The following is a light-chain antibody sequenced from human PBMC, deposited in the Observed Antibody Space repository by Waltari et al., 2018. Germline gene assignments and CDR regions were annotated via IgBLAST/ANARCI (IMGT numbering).Light chain of an antibody. V-gene: IGKV3D-15*01. CDR2: GAS. CDR1: KSVRGN. J-gene: IGKJ5*01. Sequence: EIVMTQSPATLSVSPGERATLSCRASKSVRGNLAWYQQKPGQAPRLLIYGASTRATGIPARFSGSASGTEFTLTISSLQSEDSAVYYCQQYYDWRRVTFGQGTRLEIK. CDR3: QQYYDWRRVT.